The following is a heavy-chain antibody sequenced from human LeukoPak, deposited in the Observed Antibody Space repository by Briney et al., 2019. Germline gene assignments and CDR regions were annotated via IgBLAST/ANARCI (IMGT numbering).Heavy chain of an antibody. V-gene: IGHV1-3*01. J-gene: IGHJ4*02. CDR1: GYTFTSYA. CDR2: INAGNGNT. Sequence: GASVKVSCKASGYTFTSYAMHWVRQAPGQKLEWMGWINAGNGNTKYSQKFQGRVTITRDTSASTAYMELSSLRSEDTAVYYCARETYYYDSSGYYFDYWGQGTLVTVSS. CDR3: ARETYYYDSSGYYFDY. D-gene: IGHD3-22*01.